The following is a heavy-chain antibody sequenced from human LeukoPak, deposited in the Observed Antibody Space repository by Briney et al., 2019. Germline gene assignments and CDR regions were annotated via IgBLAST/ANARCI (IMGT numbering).Heavy chain of an antibody. D-gene: IGHD3-10*01. Sequence: SETLSLTCAVYGGSFSGYYWSWIRQPPGKGLEWIGEINHSGSTNYNPSLKSRVTISVDTSKNQFSLKLSSVTAADTAVYYCARGPKLLWFRPFDYWGQGTLATVSS. CDR2: INHSGST. V-gene: IGHV4-34*01. CDR3: ARGPKLLWFRPFDY. J-gene: IGHJ4*02. CDR1: GGSFSGYY.